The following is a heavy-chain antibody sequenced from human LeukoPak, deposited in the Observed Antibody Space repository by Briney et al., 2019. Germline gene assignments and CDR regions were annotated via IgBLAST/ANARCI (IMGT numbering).Heavy chain of an antibody. CDR3: ARAAVGGALFDY. Sequence: PSETLSLTCTVSGGSISSYYWSWIRQPPGKGLEWIGDIYYSGSTNYNPSLKSRVTISVDTSKNQFSLKLSSVTAADTAVYYCARAAVGGALFDYWGQGTLVTVSS. D-gene: IGHD1-26*01. CDR1: GGSISSYY. CDR2: IYYSGST. J-gene: IGHJ4*02. V-gene: IGHV4-59*08.